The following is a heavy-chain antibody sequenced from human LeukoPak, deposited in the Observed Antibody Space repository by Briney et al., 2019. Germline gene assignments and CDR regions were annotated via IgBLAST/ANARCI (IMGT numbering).Heavy chain of an antibody. CDR1: GGSINSTNYY. D-gene: IGHD2-15*01. V-gene: IGHV4-39*01. CDR3: ARHPTNGGSPPRAPFRNCFDP. CDR2: VYYSGST. Sequence: SETLSLPCTVSGGSINSTNYYWGWIRQPPGKGLEWIGSVYYSGSTYYNPSLKSRVTISVDTSKNQFSLKMSSVTAADTAVYYCARHPTNGGSPPRAPFRNCFDPWGQGTLVTASS. J-gene: IGHJ5*02.